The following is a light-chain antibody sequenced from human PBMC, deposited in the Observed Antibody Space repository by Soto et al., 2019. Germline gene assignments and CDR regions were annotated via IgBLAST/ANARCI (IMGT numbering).Light chain of an antibody. Sequence: QSVLTQPASVSGSPGQSVAISCTGTISDVGGYNRVSWYQQAPGKAPKLLIYDVSNRPSGGSTRFSGSKSGNTASLIISGLQAEDEADYYCTSYASGSAYVFGPGTKVTVL. CDR2: DVS. V-gene: IGLV2-14*01. CDR3: TSYASGSAYV. CDR1: ISDVGGYNR. J-gene: IGLJ1*01.